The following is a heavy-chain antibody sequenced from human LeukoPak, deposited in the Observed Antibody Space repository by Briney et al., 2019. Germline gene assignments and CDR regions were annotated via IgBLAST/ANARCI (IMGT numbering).Heavy chain of an antibody. J-gene: IGHJ4*02. CDR3: ARADYDDHGNWALEAFDY. D-gene: IGHD4-17*01. Sequence: SVKVSCKASRGSLSSYGFSWVRQAPGHGLDWMGGIIPLFKTAKYAQKFQDRVTITADESSSTVYMELSSLRSEDTAVYYCARADYDDHGNWALEAFDYWGQGTLVTVSS. CDR2: IIPLFKTA. CDR1: RGSLSSYG. V-gene: IGHV1-69*13.